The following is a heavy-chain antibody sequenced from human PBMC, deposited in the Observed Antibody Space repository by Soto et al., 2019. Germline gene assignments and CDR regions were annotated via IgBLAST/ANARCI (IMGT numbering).Heavy chain of an antibody. CDR1: GDSVSNYY. J-gene: IGHJ4*02. D-gene: IGHD2-15*01. Sequence: SETLSLTCSVSGDSVSNYYWSWFRQPAGKGLEWIGRIYTGGSTNYKPSLKSRVTLSVDTSKNQFSLRLTSVTSADTAVYYSARANVGPTGGGSSSTPFDFGGEGAMSTDYS. CDR3: ARANVGPTGGGSSSTPFDF. V-gene: IGHV4-4*07. CDR2: IYTGGST.